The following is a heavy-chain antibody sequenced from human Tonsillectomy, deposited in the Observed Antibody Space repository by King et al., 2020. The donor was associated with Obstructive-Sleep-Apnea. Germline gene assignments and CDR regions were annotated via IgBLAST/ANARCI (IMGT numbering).Heavy chain of an antibody. D-gene: IGHD4/OR15-4a*01. V-gene: IGHV3-23*04. CDR3: AKHLDYGDYYYYGMDV. CDR1: GFTFSIYA. J-gene: IGHJ6*01. CDR2: ISGDNGST. Sequence: VQLVESGGGLVQPGGSLRLSCAASGFTFSIYAMSWVRQAPGKGLEWVSGISGDNGSTYYADSVKGRFTISRDNSKNTLYLQMNSVRAGDTAVYYCAKHLDYGDYYYYGMDVWGQAPTVTV.